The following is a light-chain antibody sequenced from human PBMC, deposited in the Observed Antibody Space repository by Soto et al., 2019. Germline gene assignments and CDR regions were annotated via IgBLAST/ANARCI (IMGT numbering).Light chain of an antibody. CDR2: EVS. CDR3: SSSTTSSTLV. V-gene: IGLV2-14*01. CDR1: SSDVGGYNY. J-gene: IGLJ1*01. Sequence: QSALTQPASVSGSPGQSITISCTGTSSDVGGYNYVSWYQQHPGKAPKLMIYEVSNRPSGASNRFSGSKSGNSASLTISGLQAEDEADYYCSSSTTSSTLVFGTGTKVTV.